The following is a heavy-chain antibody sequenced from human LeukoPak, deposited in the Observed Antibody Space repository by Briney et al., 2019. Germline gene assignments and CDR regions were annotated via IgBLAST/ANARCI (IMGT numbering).Heavy chain of an antibody. J-gene: IGHJ3*02. CDR1: GGSINDYY. CDR2: VYYSGTA. D-gene: IGHD3-10*01. CDR3: ASFYGSGSYPADDAFDI. Sequence: LSETLSLTCTVSGGSINDYYWSWIRQPPGKGLEWIGYVYYSGTANYNPSLKSRVTISVDTSKNQFSLKLSSVTAADTAVYYCASFYGSGSYPADDAFDIWGQGTMVTVSS. V-gene: IGHV4-59*01.